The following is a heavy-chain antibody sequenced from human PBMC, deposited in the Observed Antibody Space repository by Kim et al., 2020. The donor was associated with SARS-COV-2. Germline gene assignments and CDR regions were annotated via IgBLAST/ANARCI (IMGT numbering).Heavy chain of an antibody. D-gene: IGHD1-26*01. J-gene: IGHJ6*02. V-gene: IGHV3-53*01. Sequence: DSEKGRITISRDNSKNQLYHQMNSLRAEDTAVYYCARDRWYSTPEKYSYYGMDVWGQGTTVTVSS. CDR3: ARDRWYSTPEKYSYYGMDV.